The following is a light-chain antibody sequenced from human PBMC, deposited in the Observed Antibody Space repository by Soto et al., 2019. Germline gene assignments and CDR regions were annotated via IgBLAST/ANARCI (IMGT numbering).Light chain of an antibody. Sequence: DLPMTQSPSSLSESVGDRVTISCRSSQSISSSLNWYQKKAGTAPRLLISRASSVQAGVPPRFSGSGSGRDFTLTISSLRPEDIGTYFCQQSYSSPWTFGPGTRVEI. CDR3: QQSYSSPWT. J-gene: IGKJ1*01. CDR2: RAS. CDR1: QSISSS. V-gene: IGKV1-39*01.